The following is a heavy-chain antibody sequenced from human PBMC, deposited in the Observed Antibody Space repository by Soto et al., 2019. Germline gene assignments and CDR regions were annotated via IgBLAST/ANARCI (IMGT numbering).Heavy chain of an antibody. Sequence: SLRLSCEASGFAFSSYSITWVRQAPGKGLEYVSGITRSADLSFYADSVRGRFTVSRDNSKNTAYPQMNSLRVEDTAVYYCAKWSGFGDLWGQGTLVTVSS. D-gene: IGHD3-10*01. V-gene: IGHV3-23*01. J-gene: IGHJ4*02. CDR3: AKWSGFGDL. CDR1: GFAFSSYS. CDR2: ITRSADLS.